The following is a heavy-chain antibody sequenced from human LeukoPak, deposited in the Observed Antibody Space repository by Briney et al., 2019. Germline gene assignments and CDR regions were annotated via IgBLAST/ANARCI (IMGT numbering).Heavy chain of an antibody. J-gene: IGHJ6*02. Sequence: PGGSLRLSCAASGFTFSSYWMSWVRQAPGKGLEWVSVIYSGGSTYYADSVKGRFTISRDNSKNTLYLQMNSLRAEDTAVYYCASPSGDYDFWSGYYYGMDVWGQGTTVTVSS. CDR2: IYSGGST. CDR1: GFTFSSYW. D-gene: IGHD3-3*01. CDR3: ASPSGDYDFWSGYYYGMDV. V-gene: IGHV3-66*02.